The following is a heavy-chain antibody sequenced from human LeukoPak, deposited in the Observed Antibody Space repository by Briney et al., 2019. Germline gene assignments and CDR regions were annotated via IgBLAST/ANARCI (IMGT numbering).Heavy chain of an antibody. J-gene: IGHJ4*02. CDR1: RGSISNYY. CDR2: VYYSGNT. D-gene: IGHD4-23*01. V-gene: IGHV4-59*01. Sequence: PSETLSLTCTVSRGSISNYYWSWIRQPPGKGLEWIGYVYYSGNTNYNPSLKSRVTVSVDTSKNQFSLELSSVTAADTAVYYCARDQVYGGTPGYFGYWGQGTLVTVSS. CDR3: ARDQVYGGTPGYFGY.